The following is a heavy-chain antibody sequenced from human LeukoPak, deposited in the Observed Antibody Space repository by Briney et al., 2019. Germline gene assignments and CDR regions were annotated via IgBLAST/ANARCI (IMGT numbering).Heavy chain of an antibody. V-gene: IGHV3-23*01. D-gene: IGHD6-19*01. CDR3: AKEGRVAVSGLYLDH. Sequence: GGSLRLSCAASGFTFSSSAMSWVRQAPGKGLEWVSAISNNGGYTYYADSVQGRFTISRDNSKNMLFLQMNSLRAEDTAVYYCAKEGRVAVSGLYLDHWGQGTLVTVSS. CDR2: ISNNGGYT. J-gene: IGHJ4*02. CDR1: GFTFSSSA.